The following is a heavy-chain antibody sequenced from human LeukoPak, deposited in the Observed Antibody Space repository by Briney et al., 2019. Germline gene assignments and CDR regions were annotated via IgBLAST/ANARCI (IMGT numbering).Heavy chain of an antibody. V-gene: IGHV4-59*01. D-gene: IGHD6-19*01. Sequence: PSETLSLTCTVSGGSISSYYWSWIRQPPGKGLEWIGYIYYSGSTNYNPSLKSRVTISVDTSKNQFSLKLSSVTAADTAVYYCARVKGVCSSGCDYYYYYMDVWGKGTTVTVSS. CDR3: ARVKGVCSSGCDYYYYYMDV. J-gene: IGHJ6*03. CDR1: GGSISSYY. CDR2: IYYSGST.